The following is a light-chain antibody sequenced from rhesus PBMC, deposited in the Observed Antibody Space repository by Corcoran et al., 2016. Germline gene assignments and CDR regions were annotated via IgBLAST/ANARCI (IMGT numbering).Light chain of an antibody. CDR2: EVN. J-gene: IGLJ6*01. V-gene: IGLV2-32*01. CDR3: CSYAGSYTFV. Sequence: QAALTQPRSVSGSPGQSVTVSCTGTASDIGGYNYVSWYQQHPGTAPKLMIFEVNKRPSGVSDRFSGSKSGNTASLTISGLQAVDEAAYYCCSYAGSYTFVFGSGTKLTVL. CDR1: ASDIGGYNY.